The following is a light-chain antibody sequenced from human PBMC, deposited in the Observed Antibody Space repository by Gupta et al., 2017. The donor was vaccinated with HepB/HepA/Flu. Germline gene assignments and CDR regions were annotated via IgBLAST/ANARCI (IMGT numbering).Light chain of an antibody. CDR2: AAS. CDR3: QQSYSTPYT. CDR1: QSISSY. V-gene: IGKV1-39*01. J-gene: IGKJ2*01. Sequence: DSQITQSPTALSASAGDRVTITCLASQSISSYLNWYQQKPGKAPKLLIYAASSLQSGVPSRFSGSGSGTDFTLTISSLQPEDFATYYCQQSYSTPYTFGQGTKLEIK.